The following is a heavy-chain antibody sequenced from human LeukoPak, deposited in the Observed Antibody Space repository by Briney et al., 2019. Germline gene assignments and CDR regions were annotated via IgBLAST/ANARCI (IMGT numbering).Heavy chain of an antibody. V-gene: IGHV1-18*01. J-gene: IGHJ4*02. Sequence: ASVKVSCKASGYTFTSYGISWVRQAPGQGLEWTGWISAYNGNTNYAQKLQGRVTMTTGTSTSTAYMELRSLRSDDTAVYYCARVWFGELYFDYWGQGTLVTVSS. CDR1: GYTFTSYG. CDR2: ISAYNGNT. D-gene: IGHD3-10*01. CDR3: ARVWFGELYFDY.